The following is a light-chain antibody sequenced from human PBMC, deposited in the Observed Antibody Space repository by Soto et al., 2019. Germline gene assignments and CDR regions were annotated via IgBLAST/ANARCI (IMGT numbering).Light chain of an antibody. CDR2: GAS. J-gene: IGKJ2*01. Sequence: EIVLTQSPGTLSLSPGERATLSCRASQSVSSSYLAWYQQKPGQAPRLLIYGASSRATGIPDRFSGSGSGTDFTLTISRLEPEDFAVYYCRQYGRTFGQGTQLEIK. V-gene: IGKV3-20*01. CDR3: RQYGRT. CDR1: QSVSSSY.